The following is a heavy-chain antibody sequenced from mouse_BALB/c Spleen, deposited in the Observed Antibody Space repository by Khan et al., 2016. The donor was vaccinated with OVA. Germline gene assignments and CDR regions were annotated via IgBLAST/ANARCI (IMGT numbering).Heavy chain of an antibody. CDR3: AREEALYYFDY. Sequence: QVQLKQSGAELVRPGASVKLSCKTSGYIFTSYWIHWVKQRSGQGLEWFARIYPGTNNTYYNEKLKDKVTLTADKSSSTAYMKLSSLKSEDSAVYCCAREEALYYFDYWGQGTTLTVSS. V-gene: IGHV1-76*01. CDR2: IYPGTNNT. CDR1: GYIFTSYW. J-gene: IGHJ2*01. D-gene: IGHD3-2*02.